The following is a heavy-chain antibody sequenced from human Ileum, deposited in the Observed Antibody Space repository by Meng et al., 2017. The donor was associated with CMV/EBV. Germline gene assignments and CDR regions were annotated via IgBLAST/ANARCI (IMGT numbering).Heavy chain of an antibody. CDR1: GYTFTSNN. J-gene: IGHJ4*02. V-gene: IGHV7-4-1*02. D-gene: IGHD1-26*01. CDR2: IDTNTGNP. CDR3: ARDGLSGRYFDY. Sequence: QVPLVQSGAELKKPGASVKVSCKTSGYTFTSNNIIWVRQAPGQGPEWMGWIDTNTGNPTYAQGFTGRFVFSLDTSVNTAYLQISSLEAEDTAVYYCARDGLSGRYFDYWGQGTLVTVSS.